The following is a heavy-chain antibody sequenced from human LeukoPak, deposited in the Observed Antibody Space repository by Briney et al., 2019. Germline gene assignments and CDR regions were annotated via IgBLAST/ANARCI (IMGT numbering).Heavy chain of an antibody. CDR1: GGSLSGYY. V-gene: IGHV4-34*01. Sequence: PSETLSLTCAVYGGSLSGYYWSWIRQPPGKGPEWIGEINHSGSTNYNSSLKSRVTISVDTSKNQFSLKLSSVTAADTAVYYCAKSPFGSGSYANKFDYWGQGTLVTVSS. CDR2: INHSGST. J-gene: IGHJ4*02. D-gene: IGHD3-10*01. CDR3: AKSPFGSGSYANKFDY.